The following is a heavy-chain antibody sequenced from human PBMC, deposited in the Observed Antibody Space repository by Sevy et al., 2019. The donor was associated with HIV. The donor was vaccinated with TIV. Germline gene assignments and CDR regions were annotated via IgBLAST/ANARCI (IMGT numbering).Heavy chain of an antibody. J-gene: IGHJ4*02. D-gene: IGHD2-21*02. CDR2: IWYDGSNK. Sequence: GGSLRLSCAASGFTFSSYGMHWVRQAPGKGLEWVAVIWYDGSNKYYADSVKGRFTISRDNSKNTLYLQMNSLRAEDTAVYYCAGELAYCGGDCYFDYWGQGTLVTVSS. V-gene: IGHV3-33*01. CDR1: GFTFSSYG. CDR3: AGELAYCGGDCYFDY.